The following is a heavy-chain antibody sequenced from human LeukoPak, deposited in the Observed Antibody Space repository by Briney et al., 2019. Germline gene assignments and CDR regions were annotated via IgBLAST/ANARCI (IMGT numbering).Heavy chain of an antibody. D-gene: IGHD3-3*01. V-gene: IGHV4-59*01. CDR3: ARVDRPHVTIFY. J-gene: IGHJ4*02. CDR2: IYYSAIT. CDR1: GYSITTYY. Sequence: SETLSLTCTASGYSITTYYSNWFRQSPEKGLEWIGSIYYSAITNYNPSFKSRVIISIDTSKNQFSLKLSSVTAADTAVYYCARVDRPHVTIFYWGQGTLVTVSS.